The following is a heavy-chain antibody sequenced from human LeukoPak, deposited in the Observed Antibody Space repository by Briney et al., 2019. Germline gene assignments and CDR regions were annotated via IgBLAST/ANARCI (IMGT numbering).Heavy chain of an antibody. J-gene: IGHJ4*02. Sequence: GGSLRLSCAASGFTFSGYGMHWVRQAPGKGLEWVAFIRYTGSDKYYTDSVKGRFTISRDNSKNTLYLQMNSLRAEDTAVYYCATVAARQDYWGQGTLVTVSS. CDR2: IRYTGSDK. CDR1: GFTFSGYG. CDR3: ATVAARQDY. D-gene: IGHD6-6*01. V-gene: IGHV3-30*02.